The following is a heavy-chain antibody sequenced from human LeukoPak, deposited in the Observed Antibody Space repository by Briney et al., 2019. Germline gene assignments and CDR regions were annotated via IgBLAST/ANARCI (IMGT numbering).Heavy chain of an antibody. V-gene: IGHV3-7*01. CDR1: GFTFSSYW. D-gene: IGHD3-9*01. CDR3: ARIGHYDILTGYSTYYGMDV. Sequence: GGSLRLSCVASGFTFSSYWMNWVRQAPGKGLEWVANIKQDGSEKYYMDSVKGRFTISRDNAKNSLYLQMNSLRAEDTAVYYCARIGHYDILTGYSTYYGMDVWGQGTTVTVSS. CDR2: IKQDGSEK. J-gene: IGHJ6*02.